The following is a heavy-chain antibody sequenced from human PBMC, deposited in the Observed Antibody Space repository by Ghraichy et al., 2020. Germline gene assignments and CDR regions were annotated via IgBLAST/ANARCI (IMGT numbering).Heavy chain of an antibody. CDR1: GGSISSSSYY. J-gene: IGHJ4*02. CDR2: IYFSGTT. D-gene: IGHD6-19*01. V-gene: IGHV4-39*01. CDR3: ARHLPGWYYFDY. Sequence: SETLSLTCTVSGGSISSSSYYWGWIRQPPGKGLEWIGSIYFSGTTYYNPSLKSRVTMSVDTSKNQFSLKLSSVTATDTAVYYCARHLPGWYYFDYWGQGTLVTVSS.